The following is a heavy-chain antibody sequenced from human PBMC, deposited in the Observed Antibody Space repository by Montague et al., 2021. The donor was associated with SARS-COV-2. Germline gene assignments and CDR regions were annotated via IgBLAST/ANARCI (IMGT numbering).Heavy chain of an antibody. V-gene: IGHV6-1*01. CDR1: GDSVSSNRAA. CDR2: TYYRSKWYN. J-gene: IGHJ6*02. D-gene: IGHD3-10*01. CDR3: ARGLWFGELLSLYYYYGMDV. Sequence: CAISGDSVSSNRAAWNWIRQSPSRGLEWLGRTYYRSKWYNDYAVSVESRITINPDTSKNQFSLQLNSVTPEDTAVYYCARGLWFGELLSLYYYYGMDVWGQGTTVTVSS.